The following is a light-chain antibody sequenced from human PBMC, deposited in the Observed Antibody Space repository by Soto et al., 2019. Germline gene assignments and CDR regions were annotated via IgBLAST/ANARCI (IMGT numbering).Light chain of an antibody. CDR1: QSAISN. Sequence: EIVLTQSPATLSVTPGERVTLSCRASQSAISNLAWYQQKPGQTPRLLTYDASTRATDIPARFSGSGSGTDFTLTISSLLSEDFAVYYCHQYYKWPLTFGGGTKVDIK. V-gene: IGKV3-15*01. J-gene: IGKJ4*01. CDR3: HQYYKWPLT. CDR2: DAS.